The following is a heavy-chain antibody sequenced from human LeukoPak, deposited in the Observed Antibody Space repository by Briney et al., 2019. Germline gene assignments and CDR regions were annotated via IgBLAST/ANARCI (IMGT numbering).Heavy chain of an antibody. CDR2: INGDGSST. J-gene: IGHJ5*02. Sequence: GSLRLSCAASGFTFSSYWMHWVRHAPGKGLVWVSRINGDGSSTNYADSVKGRFTISRDNAKNTLYLQMNSLRVDDTAVYYCARGPSSGVTDAWGQGTLVTVSS. CDR3: ARGPSSGVTDA. CDR1: GFTFSSYW. V-gene: IGHV3-74*01. D-gene: IGHD2-21*02.